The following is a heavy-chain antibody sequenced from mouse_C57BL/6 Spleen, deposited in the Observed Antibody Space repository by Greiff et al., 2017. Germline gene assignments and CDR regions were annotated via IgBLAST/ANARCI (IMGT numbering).Heavy chain of an antibody. CDR1: GFSLTSYG. Sequence: VQGVESGPGLVQPSQSLSITCTVSGFSLTSYGVHWVRQSPGKGLEWLGVIWRGGSTDYNAAFMSRLSITKDNSKSQVFFKMNSLQADDTAIYYCANIYYRSGYAMDYWGQGTSVTVSS. V-gene: IGHV2-5*01. CDR3: ANIYYRSGYAMDY. CDR2: IWRGGST. J-gene: IGHJ4*01. D-gene: IGHD1-1*01.